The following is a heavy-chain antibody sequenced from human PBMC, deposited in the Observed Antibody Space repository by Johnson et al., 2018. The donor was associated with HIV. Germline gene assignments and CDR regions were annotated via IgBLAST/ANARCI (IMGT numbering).Heavy chain of an antibody. Sequence: QVQLVESGGGVVQPGRSLRLSCAASGFTFSSYGMHWVRQAPGKGLEWVAVIWYDGSNKYYADYVKGRFTISRDNSKNTLYLQMESLRVEDTAIYYCAKAWELLGRRDALDIWGQGTMVTVSS. CDR3: AKAWELLGRRDALDI. D-gene: IGHD1-26*01. V-gene: IGHV3-33*06. CDR2: IWYDGSNK. J-gene: IGHJ3*02. CDR1: GFTFSSYG.